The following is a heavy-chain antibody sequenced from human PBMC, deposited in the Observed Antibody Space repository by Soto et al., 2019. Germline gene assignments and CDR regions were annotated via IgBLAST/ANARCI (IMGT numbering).Heavy chain of an antibody. D-gene: IGHD3-16*01. Sequence: QVQLQESGPGLLRPSETLSLTCTVSGVSIDNFFWSWIRQTPGKGLAGIGYVSQGGAAAYMSEGETTRYNPPLASRATISLALPKNQFSLKLTAVTAADTAVYYCARDRGGITVSSKPLGEWFDPWGQGTLVTVSS. V-gene: IGHV4-59*01. CDR2: VSQGGAAAYMSEGETT. J-gene: IGHJ5*02. CDR3: ARDRGGITVSSKPLGEWFDP. CDR1: GVSIDNFF.